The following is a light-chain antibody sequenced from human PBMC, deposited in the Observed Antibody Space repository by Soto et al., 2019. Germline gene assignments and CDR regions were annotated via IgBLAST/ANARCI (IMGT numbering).Light chain of an antibody. CDR2: AAS. V-gene: IGKV1-27*01. CDR1: QGISNY. CDR3: QKYNSARSFT. J-gene: IGKJ3*01. Sequence: DIQMTQSPSSLSASVGARVTITCRASQGISNYLAWYQQKPGKVPKLLIYAASTLQSGVPSRFSGSGAGTDFTLTISSLQPEDVATYYCQKYNSARSFTFGPGTKVDIK.